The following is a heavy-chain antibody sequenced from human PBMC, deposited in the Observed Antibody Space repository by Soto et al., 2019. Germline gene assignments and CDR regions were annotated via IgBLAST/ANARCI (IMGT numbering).Heavy chain of an antibody. CDR3: ARELDFYDSGTYYKSADWFGP. Sequence: SETLSLTCGVQGGSISGYYWSWIRQSPGKGLEWIGETDHSGSTNYNPSLRSRVTMSVDTSKNQFSLKLSSVTAADTAVYYCARELDFYDSGTYYKSADWFGPWGQGTLVTVSS. D-gene: IGHD3-10*01. CDR2: TDHSGST. CDR1: GGSISGYY. V-gene: IGHV4-34*01. J-gene: IGHJ5*02.